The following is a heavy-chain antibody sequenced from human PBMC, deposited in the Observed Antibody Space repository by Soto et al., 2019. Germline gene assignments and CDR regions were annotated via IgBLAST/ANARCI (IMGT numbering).Heavy chain of an antibody. J-gene: IGHJ4*02. CDR2: IGAYNSNT. CDR3: ATAIAATGRADD. D-gene: IGHD6-13*01. Sequence: QIHLVQSEAEVKKPGASVKVSCKASGSTFTSNGFTWVRQAPGQGLQWMGWIGAYNSNTNYARKFQGRVTMTTDTSTSTVFMELTSRTSDDAAVYYCATAIAATGRADDWGQGTLVTVSS. CDR1: GSTFTSNG. V-gene: IGHV1-18*01.